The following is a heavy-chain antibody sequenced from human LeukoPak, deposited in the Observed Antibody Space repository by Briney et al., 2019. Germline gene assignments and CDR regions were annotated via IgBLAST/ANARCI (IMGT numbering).Heavy chain of an antibody. CDR3: ARHRDSSGRQDYYYMDV. D-gene: IGHD3-22*01. J-gene: IGHJ6*03. CDR1: GYSFSNYG. CDR2: IFPGDSAT. Sequence: GEALQISFKASGYSFSNYGIGWVRPLPGKGLEWMGIIFPGDSATRYSPSFQGQVTISADKSLSTAYLQWSSLKASDSAIFYCARHRDSSGRQDYYYMDVWGKGTTVTVSS. V-gene: IGHV5-51*01.